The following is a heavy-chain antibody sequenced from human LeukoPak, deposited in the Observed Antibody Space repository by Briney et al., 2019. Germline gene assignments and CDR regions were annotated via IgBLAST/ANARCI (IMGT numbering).Heavy chain of an antibody. CDR1: GGSISSYY. J-gene: IGHJ6*02. Sequence: SETLSLTCTVSGGSISSYYWSWIRQPAGKGLEWIGRIYMSGSTNYNSSLKSRVTISVDTSKNQFSLKLSSVTAADTAVYYCARFYVGYYYYGMDVWGQGTTVTVSS. V-gene: IGHV4-4*07. D-gene: IGHD5/OR15-5a*01. CDR3: ARFYVGYYYYGMDV. CDR2: IYMSGST.